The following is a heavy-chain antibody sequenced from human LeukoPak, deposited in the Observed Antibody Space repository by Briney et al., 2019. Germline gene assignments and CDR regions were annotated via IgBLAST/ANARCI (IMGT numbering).Heavy chain of an antibody. J-gene: IGHJ4*02. CDR3: TRGSPGYSSSWLDF. D-gene: IGHD6-13*01. CDR1: AFTFSSYW. V-gene: IGHV3-74*01. CDR2: NSDGSSR. Sequence: GGSLRLSCATSAFTFSSYWMHWVRQAPGKGLVWVSRNSDGSSRSYADYVKGRFTISRDDAKNTLYLQMSSLSVDDTAIYYRTRGSPGYSSSWLDFWGQGILVTVSS.